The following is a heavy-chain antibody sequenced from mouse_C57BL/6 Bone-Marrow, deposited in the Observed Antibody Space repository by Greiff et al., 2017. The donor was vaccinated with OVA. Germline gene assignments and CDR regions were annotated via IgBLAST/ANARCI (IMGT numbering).Heavy chain of an antibody. D-gene: IGHD1-1*02. Sequence: QVQLQQPGAELVQPGASVRMSCKSSGYTFTSYCITWVKQSPGPGLEWIGDIYPGSGSTNYNEKFKSKATLTVDTSSSTAYMQLSSLTSADSAVYYCAREGGWMDYWGQGTSVTVSS. CDR2: IYPGSGST. CDR3: AREGGWMDY. J-gene: IGHJ4*01. V-gene: IGHV1-55*01. CDR1: GYTFTSYC.